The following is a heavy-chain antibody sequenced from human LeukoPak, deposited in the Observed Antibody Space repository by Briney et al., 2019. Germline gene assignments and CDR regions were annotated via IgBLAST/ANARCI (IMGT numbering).Heavy chain of an antibody. J-gene: IGHJ4*02. CDR1: GYTFTSYY. D-gene: IGHD3-22*01. CDR2: INPGGGTT. CDR3: ARDHRPSYDSSAYYYPGDY. Sequence: ASVKVSCKASGYTFTSYYIHWVRQAPGQGLEWMAIINPGGGTTSYAQKFQGRLTMTRDTSTSTVYMELSSLRSEDTAVYYCARDHRPSYDSSAYYYPGDYWGQGTLVTVSS. V-gene: IGHV1-46*01.